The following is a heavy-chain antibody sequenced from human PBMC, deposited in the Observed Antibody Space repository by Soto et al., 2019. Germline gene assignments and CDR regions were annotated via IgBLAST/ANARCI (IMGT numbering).Heavy chain of an antibody. CDR2: IKPNSGDT. J-gene: IGHJ6*02. Sequence: GASVKVSCKASGYTFTGYYVHWVRQAPGQGLEWMGWIKPNSGDTYLAQRFQGRVTMNRDTSIGTAYMELRGLTSDDTAEYYCAKGGAIVAAGTRVYLYNAMDVWGQGTTVTVSS. D-gene: IGHD1-26*01. CDR1: GYTFTGYY. CDR3: AKGGAIVAAGTRVYLYNAMDV. V-gene: IGHV1-2*02.